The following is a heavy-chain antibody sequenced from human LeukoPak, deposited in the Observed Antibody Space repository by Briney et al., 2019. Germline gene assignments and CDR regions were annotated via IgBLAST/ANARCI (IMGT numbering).Heavy chain of an antibody. CDR2: ISGSGGTT. CDR3: ATRSGNFFDS. CDR1: GFTFSDYA. V-gene: IGHV3-23*01. D-gene: IGHD1-26*01. Sequence: PGGSLRLSCAASGFTFSDYAMTWVHQAPGKGLEWVSAISGSGGTTYYLDSVKGRFTISRDNSKNTLYLQMSSLRAEDTAVYFCATRSGNFFDSWGQGTLVTVSS. J-gene: IGHJ4*02.